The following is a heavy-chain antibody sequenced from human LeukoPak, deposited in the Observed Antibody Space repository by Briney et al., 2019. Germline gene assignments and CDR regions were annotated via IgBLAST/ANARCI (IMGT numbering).Heavy chain of an antibody. CDR3: ATGGPYYDFWSGSGNWFDP. V-gene: IGHV1-69*13. Sequence: ASVKVSCKASGGTFSSYAISWVRQAPGQGLEWMGGIIPIFGTANYAQKFQGRVTITADESTSTAYTELSSLRSEDTAVYYCATGGPYYDFWSGSGNWFDPWGQGTLVTVSS. D-gene: IGHD3-3*01. CDR1: GGTFSSYA. J-gene: IGHJ5*02. CDR2: IIPIFGTA.